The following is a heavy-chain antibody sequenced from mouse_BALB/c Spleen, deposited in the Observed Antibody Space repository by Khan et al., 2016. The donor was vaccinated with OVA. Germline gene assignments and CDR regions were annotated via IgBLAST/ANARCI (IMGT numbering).Heavy chain of an antibody. CDR3: AHPSYDPRYFEV. CDR2: IAPANGNT. V-gene: IGHV14-3*02. D-gene: IGHD2-3*01. CDR1: GFNIKDTY. J-gene: IGHJ1*01. Sequence: EVQLQQSGAELVKPGASVRLSCTASGFNIKDTYIHWVKQRPEQGLEWIGRIAPANGNTQYDPKFQDKATITSDTSSNTSYLQLSSLTSEDTAVYYWAHPSYDPRYFEVWGAGTTVTVSS.